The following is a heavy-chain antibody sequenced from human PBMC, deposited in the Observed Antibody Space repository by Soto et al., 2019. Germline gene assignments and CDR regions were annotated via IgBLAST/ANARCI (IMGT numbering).Heavy chain of an antibody. CDR1: GGTFSSYA. D-gene: IGHD5-18*01. J-gene: IGHJ6*02. Sequence: QVQLVQSGAEVKKPGSSVKVSCKASGGTFSSYAISWVRQAPGQGLEWMGGIIPIFGTANYAQKFQGRVTITADKSTSTAYMELSSLRSEDTAVYYCARHNRAAIQLRAYYYYGMDVWGQGTTVTVSS. CDR2: IIPIFGTA. CDR3: ARHNRAAIQLRAYYYYGMDV. V-gene: IGHV1-69*06.